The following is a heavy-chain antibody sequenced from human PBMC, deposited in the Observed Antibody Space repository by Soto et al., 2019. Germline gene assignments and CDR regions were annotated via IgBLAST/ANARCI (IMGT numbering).Heavy chain of an antibody. D-gene: IGHD5-18*01. CDR3: AKDSLGVDTAMVRGLYYFDY. CDR2: ISGSGGST. J-gene: IGHJ4*02. Sequence: VGSLRLSCAASGFTFSSYAMSWVRQAPGKGLEWVSAISGSGGSTYYADSVKGRFTISRDNSKNTLYLQMNSLRAEDTAVYYCAKDSLGVDTAMVRGLYYFDYWGQGTLVTVSS. CDR1: GFTFSSYA. V-gene: IGHV3-23*01.